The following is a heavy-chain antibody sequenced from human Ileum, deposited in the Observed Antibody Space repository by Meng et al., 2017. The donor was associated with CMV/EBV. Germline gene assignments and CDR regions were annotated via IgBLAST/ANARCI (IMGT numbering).Heavy chain of an antibody. CDR1: GYTFTGYY. Sequence: ASVKVSCKASGYTFTGYYMHWVRQAPGQGLEWMGWISIHNGNTKYAQKFQGRVTMTTDTFTSTAYMELRSLRSDDTAVYYCARFLQLCLGGDYWGQGTLVTVSS. D-gene: IGHD5-18*01. J-gene: IGHJ4*02. CDR3: ARFLQLCLGGDY. CDR2: ISIHNGNT. V-gene: IGHV1-18*04.